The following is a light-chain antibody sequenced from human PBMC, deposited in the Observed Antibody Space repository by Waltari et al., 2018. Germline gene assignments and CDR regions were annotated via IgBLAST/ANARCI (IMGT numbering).Light chain of an antibody. Sequence: QSALTQPPSASGSPGQSVTISCTGTSSEVGAYNYVSWYQQHPDKAPKLMIYDVSKRPSGVPDRFSGSKSGNTASLTVSGLQAEDEADYYCSSYAGSNNFVVFGTGTKVTVL. J-gene: IGLJ1*01. CDR1: SSEVGAYNY. CDR2: DVS. V-gene: IGLV2-8*01. CDR3: SSYAGSNNFVV.